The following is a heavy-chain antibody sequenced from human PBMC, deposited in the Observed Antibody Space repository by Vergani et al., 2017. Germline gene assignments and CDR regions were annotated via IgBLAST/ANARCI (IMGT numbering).Heavy chain of an antibody. V-gene: IGHV2-5*01. D-gene: IGHD3-22*01. J-gene: IGHJ4*02. Sequence: QITLKESGPTLVKPTQTLTLTCTFSGFSLRNKDVGVGWIRQPPGKALEWLALIYWNDDKRYSTSLKSRLTISKDTSKSQVVLTMTNMDPVDTATYYCARLHGPSGYYDFDYWGQGILVTVSS. CDR2: IYWNDDK. CDR3: ARLHGPSGYYDFDY. CDR1: GFSLRNKDVG.